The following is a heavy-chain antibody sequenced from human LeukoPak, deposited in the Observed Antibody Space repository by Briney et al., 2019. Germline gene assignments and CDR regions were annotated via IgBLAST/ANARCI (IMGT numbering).Heavy chain of an antibody. CDR3: AKAASGNWNDVSDY. J-gene: IGHJ4*02. Sequence: TGGSLRLSCAASGFTFSTYAMSWVRQAPGKGLEWVSAISGRGVSTSYADSVRGRFTISRDNSENTLYLQMNSLRAEDTAVYYCAKAASGNWNDVSDYWGQGTLVTVSS. CDR1: GFTFSTYA. D-gene: IGHD1-20*01. CDR2: ISGRGVST. V-gene: IGHV3-23*01.